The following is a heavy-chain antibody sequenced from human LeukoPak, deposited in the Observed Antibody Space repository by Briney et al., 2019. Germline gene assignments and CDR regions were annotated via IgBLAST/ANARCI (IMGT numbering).Heavy chain of an antibody. CDR2: INHSGST. D-gene: IGHD1-14*01. Sequence: PSETLSLTCAVYGGSFSGYYWSWIRQPPGKGLEWIGEINHSGSTNYNPSLKSRVTISVDTSKNQFSLKLSSVTAADTAVYYCAREGINSPLDYWGQGTLVTVSS. CDR3: AREGINSPLDY. V-gene: IGHV4-34*01. CDR1: GGSFSGYY. J-gene: IGHJ4*02.